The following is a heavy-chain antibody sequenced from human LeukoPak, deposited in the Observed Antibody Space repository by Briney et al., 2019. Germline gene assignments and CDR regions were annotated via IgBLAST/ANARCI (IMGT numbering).Heavy chain of an antibody. CDR2: ISATEYT. J-gene: IGHJ5*02. CDR3: ARGRLLEWFDN. CDR1: GGTISSLS. Sequence: SETLSLTCNVSGGTISSLSLSWIRQPPGKGLEWIGYISATEYTNYYPYLKSRGAISVDTSKRQFSLKLSSVTAADTAVYYCARGRLLEWFDNWGQGTLVSVSS. D-gene: IGHD3-3*01. V-gene: IGHV4-59*01.